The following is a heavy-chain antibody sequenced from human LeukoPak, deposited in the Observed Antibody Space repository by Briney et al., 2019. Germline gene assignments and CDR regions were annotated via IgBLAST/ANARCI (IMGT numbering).Heavy chain of an antibody. CDR1: GGSISSSNW. V-gene: IGHV4-4*02. D-gene: IGHD5-18*01. CDR3: VAVDTAMGFDY. Sequence: SETLSLTCAVSGGSISSSNWWSWVRQPPGKGLGWIGEIYHSGSTNYNPSLKSRVTISVDKSKNQFSLKLSSVTAADTAVYYCVAVDTAMGFDYWGQGTLVTVSS. J-gene: IGHJ4*02. CDR2: IYHSGST.